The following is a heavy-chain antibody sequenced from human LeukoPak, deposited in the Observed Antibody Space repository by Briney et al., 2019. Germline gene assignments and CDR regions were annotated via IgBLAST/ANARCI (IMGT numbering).Heavy chain of an antibody. CDR3: ARGEGVAGPEYFQH. Sequence: GRSLRLSCAASGFTFSSYAMHWVRQAPGKGLEWAAVISYDGSNKYYADSVKGRFTISRDNSKNTLYLQMNSLRAEDTAVYYCARGEGVAGPEYFQHWGQGTLVTVSS. V-gene: IGHV3-30-3*01. J-gene: IGHJ1*01. CDR2: ISYDGSNK. CDR1: GFTFSSYA. D-gene: IGHD6-19*01.